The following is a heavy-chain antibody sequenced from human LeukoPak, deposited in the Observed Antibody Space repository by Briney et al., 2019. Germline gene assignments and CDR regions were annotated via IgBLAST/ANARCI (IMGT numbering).Heavy chain of an antibody. Sequence: GGSLRLSCAASGFTFSSYAMSWVRQAPGKGLEWVSAISGNGGSTYYADSVKGRFTISRDNSKNTLYLQMNSLRAEDTAVYYCAKAGRYFGLFDYWGQGTLVTVSS. CDR1: GFTFSSYA. D-gene: IGHD3-9*01. V-gene: IGHV3-23*01. CDR3: AKAGRYFGLFDY. J-gene: IGHJ4*02. CDR2: ISGNGGST.